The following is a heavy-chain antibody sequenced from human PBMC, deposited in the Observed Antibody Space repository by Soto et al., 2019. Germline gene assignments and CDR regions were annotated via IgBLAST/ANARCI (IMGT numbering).Heavy chain of an antibody. D-gene: IGHD3-22*01. Sequence: QLQLQESGPGLVKPSETLSLTCTVSGGSISSSSYYWGWIRQPPGKGLEWIGSIYYSGRTYYNPSLKSRVSISVDTSKNQFSLTLSSVTAADTSVYYCARHLSMIVRRSYFDYWGQGTLVTVSS. J-gene: IGHJ4*02. V-gene: IGHV4-39*01. CDR3: ARHLSMIVRRSYFDY. CDR2: IYYSGRT. CDR1: GGSISSSSYY.